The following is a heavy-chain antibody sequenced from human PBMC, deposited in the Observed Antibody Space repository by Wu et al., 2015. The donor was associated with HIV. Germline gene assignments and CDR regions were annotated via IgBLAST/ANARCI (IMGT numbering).Heavy chain of an antibody. Sequence: QVQLVQSGAEMQKPGASVKVSCKASGYTFTSYGISWVRQAPGQGLEWMGWISAYDGNTNYAQKLQGRVTMTTDTSTSTAYMELRSLRSDDTAVYYCARAGSGTTVTTSFDYWARERWSPSPQ. V-gene: IGHV1-18*01. CDR1: GYTFTSYG. CDR2: ISAYDGNT. D-gene: IGHD4-17*01. J-gene: IGHJ4*02. CDR3: ARAGSGTTVTTSFDY.